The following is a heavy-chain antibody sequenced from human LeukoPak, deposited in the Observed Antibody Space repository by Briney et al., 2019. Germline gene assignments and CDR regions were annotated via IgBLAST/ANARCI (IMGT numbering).Heavy chain of an antibody. CDR3: AKPPPDSSSWLFDY. CDR2: ITGSGGST. Sequence: GGSLRLFCAASGFTFSSYAMSWVRQAPGKGLEWVSTITGSGGSTYYADSVKGRFTISTDNSKNTLYLQMNSLRAEDTAVYYCAKPPPDSSSWLFDYWGQGTLLTVSS. V-gene: IGHV3-23*01. D-gene: IGHD6-13*01. J-gene: IGHJ4*02. CDR1: GFTFSSYA.